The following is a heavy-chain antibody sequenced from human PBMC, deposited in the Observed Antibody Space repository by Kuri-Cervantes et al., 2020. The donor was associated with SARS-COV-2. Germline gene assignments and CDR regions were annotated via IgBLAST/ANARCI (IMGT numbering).Heavy chain of an antibody. CDR3: ARRVPPWYDLLSGYYGMDV. V-gene: IGHV4-39*01. CDR1: GASISSSTYY. CDR2: SYYSGST. J-gene: IGHJ6*02. D-gene: IGHD3-3*01. Sequence: SETLTLTCTVSGASISSSTYYWGWIRQSPGKGLEWIGSSYYSGSTYYNPTLKSRVTISEDTSKNQFSLKQSSVTAANTAVYYYARRVPPWYDLLSGYYGMDVWGQGTTVTVSS.